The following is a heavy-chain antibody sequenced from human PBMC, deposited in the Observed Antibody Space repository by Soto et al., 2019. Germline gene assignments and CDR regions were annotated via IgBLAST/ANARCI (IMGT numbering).Heavy chain of an antibody. Sequence: CIMKNKRKGLEWIGYIYSSGSTNDNPSLKSRVTISVDTSKNHFSLKLSSVPAADTAVYYCASVSPYLSGDCSRTSCYVSEFWGQGT. D-gene: IGHD2-2*01. CDR3: ASVSPYLSGDCSRTSCYVSEF. CDR2: IYSSGST. V-gene: IGHV4-61*03. J-gene: IGHJ4*02.